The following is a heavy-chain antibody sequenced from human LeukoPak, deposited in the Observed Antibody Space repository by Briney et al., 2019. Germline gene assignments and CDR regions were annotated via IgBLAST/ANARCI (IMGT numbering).Heavy chain of an antibody. Sequence: PGGSLRLSCAASGXTFSSYAMHWVRQAPGRGLDWVALIWYDGTNKYYADSVKGRFTVSRDNSKNTLYLQMNSLRAEDTAVYYCARDAAGTCLDYWGQGTLVTVSS. CDR1: GXTFSSYA. CDR3: ARDAAGTCLDY. V-gene: IGHV3-33*01. CDR2: IWYDGTNK. J-gene: IGHJ4*02. D-gene: IGHD1-7*01.